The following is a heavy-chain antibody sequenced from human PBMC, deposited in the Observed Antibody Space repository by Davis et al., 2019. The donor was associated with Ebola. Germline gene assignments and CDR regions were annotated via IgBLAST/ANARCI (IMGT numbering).Heavy chain of an antibody. CDR1: GYSFTSYW. J-gene: IGHJ6*02. Sequence: GESLKISCKGSGYSFTSYWIGWVRQMPGKGLEWMGIIYPGDSDTRYSPSFQGQVTISADKSSSTAYLQWSSLKASDTAMYYCARSKQQGDYYYYYGMDVWGQGTTVTVSS. D-gene: IGHD6-13*01. CDR2: IYPGDSDT. V-gene: IGHV5-51*01. CDR3: ARSKQQGDYYYYYGMDV.